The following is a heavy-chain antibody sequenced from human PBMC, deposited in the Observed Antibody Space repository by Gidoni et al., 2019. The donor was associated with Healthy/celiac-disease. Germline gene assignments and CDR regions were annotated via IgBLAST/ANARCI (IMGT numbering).Heavy chain of an antibody. J-gene: IGHJ6*02. D-gene: IGHD2-2*01. V-gene: IGHV1-58*02. CDR2: IVVGSGNT. CDR3: AALHCSSTSCRPRYYYYGMDV. CDR1: GFTFTSSA. Sequence: QMQLVQPGPEVKKPGTSVKVSCKASGFTFTSSAMQWVRQARGQRLEWIGWIVVGSGNTNYAQKFQERVTITRDMSTSTAYMELSSLRSEDTAVYYCAALHCSSTSCRPRYYYYGMDVWGQGTTVTVSS.